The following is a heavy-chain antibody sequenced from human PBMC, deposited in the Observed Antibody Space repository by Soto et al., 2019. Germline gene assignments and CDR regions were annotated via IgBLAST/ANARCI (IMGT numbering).Heavy chain of an antibody. J-gene: IGHJ4*02. CDR2: IYYSGTT. CDR1: GGSISKYY. CDR3: ARRWGSTFDY. D-gene: IGHD3-16*01. V-gene: IGHV4-59*08. Sequence: SETLSLTCTVSGGSISKYYWSWIRQCPGKGLEWIGYIYYSGTTNYNPSLKSRVTISVDTSKNQFSLKLRSVTAADTAVYYCARRWGSTFDYWGQGTQVTVSP.